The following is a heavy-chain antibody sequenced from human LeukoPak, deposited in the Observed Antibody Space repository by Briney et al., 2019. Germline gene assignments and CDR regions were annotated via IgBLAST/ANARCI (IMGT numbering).Heavy chain of an antibody. Sequence: GGSLRLSCAASGFTFDDYAMHWVRQAPGKGLEWVSLISGDGGSTYYADSVKGRFTISRDNAKNSLYLQMNSLRAEDTAVYYCATFSNYLDYWGQGTLVTVSS. CDR3: ATFSNYLDY. CDR1: GFTFDDYA. V-gene: IGHV3-43*02. D-gene: IGHD4-11*01. J-gene: IGHJ4*02. CDR2: ISGDGGST.